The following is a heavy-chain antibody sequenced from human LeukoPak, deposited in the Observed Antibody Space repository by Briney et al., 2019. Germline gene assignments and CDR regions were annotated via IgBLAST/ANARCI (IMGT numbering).Heavy chain of an antibody. CDR3: AKEAKPPGNYYDSSGYYYDY. V-gene: IGHV3-23*01. D-gene: IGHD3-22*01. CDR2: ISGSGGST. J-gene: IGHJ4*02. CDR1: GFTFSSYA. Sequence: PGGSLRLSCAASGFTFSSYAMSWVRQAPGKGLEWDSAISGSGGSTYYADSVKGRFTISRDNSKNTLYLQMNSLRAEDTAVYYCAKEAKPPGNYYDSSGYYYDYWGQGTLVTVSS.